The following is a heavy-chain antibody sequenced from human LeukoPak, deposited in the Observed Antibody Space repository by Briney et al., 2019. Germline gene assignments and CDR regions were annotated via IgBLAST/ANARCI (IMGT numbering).Heavy chain of an antibody. J-gene: IGHJ3*02. CDR3: ARRKAAAGKGGAFDI. Sequence: GGSPRLSCAASGFTFSSYSMNWVRQAPGKGLEWVSSISSSSSYIYYADSVKGRFTISRDNAKNSLYLQMNSLRAEDTAVYYCARRKAAAGKGGAFDIWGQGTMVTVSS. CDR2: ISSSSSYI. D-gene: IGHD6-13*01. V-gene: IGHV3-21*01. CDR1: GFTFSSYS.